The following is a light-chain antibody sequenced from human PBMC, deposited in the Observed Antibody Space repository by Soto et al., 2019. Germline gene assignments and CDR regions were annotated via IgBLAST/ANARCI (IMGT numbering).Light chain of an antibody. CDR2: EGN. J-gene: IGLJ2*01. CDR1: SSDVGSYNL. CDR3: CSYAGSSPHVV. V-gene: IGLV2-23*01. Sequence: QSALTQPASVSGSPGQSITISCTGTSSDVGSYNLVSWYQQHPGKAPKLMIYEGNKRPSGVSNRFSGSKSSNTASLTISGLQAEDESHYYCCSYAGSSPHVVFGGGTKVTVL.